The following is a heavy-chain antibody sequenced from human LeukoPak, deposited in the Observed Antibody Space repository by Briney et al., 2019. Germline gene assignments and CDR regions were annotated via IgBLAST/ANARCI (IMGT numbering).Heavy chain of an antibody. CDR3: ARDQGQYSYARGVLDY. V-gene: IGHV3-21*01. Sequence: NSGGSLRLSCAASGFTFSSYSMNWVRQAPGKGLEWVSSISSSSSYIYYADSVKGRFTISRDNAKNSLYLQMNSLRAEDTAVYYCARDQGQYSYARGVLDYWGQGTLVTVSS. D-gene: IGHD5-18*01. CDR2: ISSSSSYI. CDR1: GFTFSSYS. J-gene: IGHJ4*02.